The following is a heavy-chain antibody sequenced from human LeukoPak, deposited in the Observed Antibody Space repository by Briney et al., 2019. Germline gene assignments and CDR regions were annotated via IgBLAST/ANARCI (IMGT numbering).Heavy chain of an antibody. V-gene: IGHV3-7*01. J-gene: IGHJ4*02. CDR3: ARVKFAYGYTPYYFDY. CDR2: IKHDGSEK. CDR1: GFTFSDYW. D-gene: IGHD3-16*02. Sequence: GGSLRLSCAASGFTFSDYWMTWVRQAPGKGLEWVANIKHDGSEKYYVDSVKGRFTISRDNSKNTLYLQMNSLRAEDTAVYYCARVKFAYGYTPYYFDYWGQGTLVTVSS.